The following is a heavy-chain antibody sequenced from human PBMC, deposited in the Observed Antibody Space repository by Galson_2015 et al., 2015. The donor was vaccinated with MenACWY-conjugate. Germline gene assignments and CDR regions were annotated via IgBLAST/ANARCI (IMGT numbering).Heavy chain of an antibody. CDR2: ISSSSSTI. V-gene: IGHV3-48*04. CDR1: GFTFSSYS. D-gene: IGHD5-18*01. J-gene: IGHJ4*02. CDR3: ARGGRVYSYGLGY. Sequence: SLRLSCAASGFTFSSYSMNWVRQAPGKGLEWVSYISSSSSTIYYADSMKGRFTISRDNSKNSLYLQMNSLRAEDTAVYYCARGGRVYSYGLGYWGQGTLVTVSS.